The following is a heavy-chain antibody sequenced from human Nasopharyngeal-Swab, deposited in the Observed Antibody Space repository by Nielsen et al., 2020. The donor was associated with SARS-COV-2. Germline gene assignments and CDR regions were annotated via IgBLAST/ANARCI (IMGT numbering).Heavy chain of an antibody. Sequence: GESLKISCAASGFTFSSYGMHWVRQASGKGLEWVAVIWYDGSNKYYADSVKGRFTISRDNSKNTLYLQMNSLRAEDTAAYYCARDVVVVAAFYYYYYGMDVWGQGTTVTVSS. CDR2: IWYDGSNK. CDR1: GFTFSSYG. CDR3: ARDVVVVAAFYYYYYGMDV. D-gene: IGHD2-15*01. J-gene: IGHJ6*02. V-gene: IGHV3-33*01.